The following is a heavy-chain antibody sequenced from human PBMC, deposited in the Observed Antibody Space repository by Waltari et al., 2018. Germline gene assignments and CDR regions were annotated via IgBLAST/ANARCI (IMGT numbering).Heavy chain of an antibody. CDR3: ARGRGYCGSDCSSYYFDF. CDR2: IHYSGRT. V-gene: IGHV4-59*01. J-gene: IGHJ4*02. CDR1: GDSIRSYY. Sequence: QVQLQESGPGLVKPSETLSLTCTVSGDSIRSYYWSWIRQSPGKGLELIGYIHYSGRTKYNPSLKSRVTISVDMSKNQFSLKLTSVTSADTALYYCARGRGYCGSDCSSYYFDFWGQGALVTVSS. D-gene: IGHD2-21*01.